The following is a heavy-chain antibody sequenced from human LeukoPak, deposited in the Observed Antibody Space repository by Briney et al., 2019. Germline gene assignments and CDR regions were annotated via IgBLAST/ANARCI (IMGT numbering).Heavy chain of an antibody. J-gene: IGHJ6*03. Sequence: SVKVSCKASGGTFSSYAISWVRQAPGQGLEWMGGIIPIFGTANYAQKFQVRVTITADESTSTAYMELSSLRSEDTAVYYCARRDYDFWSGYYTGMGYYMDVWGKGTTVTVSS. V-gene: IGHV1-69*13. CDR1: GGTFSSYA. CDR2: IIPIFGTA. D-gene: IGHD3-3*01. CDR3: ARRDYDFWSGYYTGMGYYMDV.